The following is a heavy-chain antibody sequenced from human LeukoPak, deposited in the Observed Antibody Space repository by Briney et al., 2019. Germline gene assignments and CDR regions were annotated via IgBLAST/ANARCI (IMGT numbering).Heavy chain of an antibody. CDR3: AKEADIVSFDL. CDR2: IDPKSGDT. V-gene: IGHV1-2*02. CDR1: GYTFTGNH. J-gene: IGHJ2*01. D-gene: IGHD2-15*01. Sequence: ASVKVSCKASGYTFTGNHVHWVRQAPGQGLEWMGWIDPKSGDTMYAQKFQDRVTMTSDTSINTAYMELSGLRSDDTAVYFGAKEADIVSFDLWGRGTLVTVSS.